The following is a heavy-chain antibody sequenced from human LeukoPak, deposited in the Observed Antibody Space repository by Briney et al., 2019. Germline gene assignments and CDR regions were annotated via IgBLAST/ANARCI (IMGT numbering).Heavy chain of an antibody. D-gene: IGHD4-23*01. V-gene: IGHV1-24*01. CDR1: GYTLTELC. CDR2: FDPVDCAT. CDR3: AAYLATVVTVTNY. J-gene: IGHJ4*02. Sequence: ASVKVSFKVSGYTLTELCMHWVRQAPGKGGGWMGFFDPVDCATIYAQKFQCRFTMTDHTSTYTAYIELCTLSSENTAVYYFAAYLATVVTVTNYWGQGTLVTVSS.